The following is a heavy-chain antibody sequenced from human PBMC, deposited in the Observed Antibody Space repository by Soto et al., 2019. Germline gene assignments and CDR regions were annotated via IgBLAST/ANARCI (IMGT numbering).Heavy chain of an antibody. D-gene: IGHD3-22*01. CDR2: ISGSGGST. V-gene: IGHV3-23*01. CDR1: GLTFSSYG. Sequence: EVQLLESGGGVVRPGGSLRVSCAASGLTFSSYGMSWVRQAPGKGPEWVSGISGSGGSTYYADSVKGRFTISRDNSKNTVYLQMNSLRAEDTASYYCASYYYHSSGYYHYFDYWGQGTLVTVSS. J-gene: IGHJ4*02. CDR3: ASYYYHSSGYYHYFDY.